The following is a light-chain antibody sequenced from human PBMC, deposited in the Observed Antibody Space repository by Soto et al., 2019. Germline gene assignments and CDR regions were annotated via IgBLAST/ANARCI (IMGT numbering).Light chain of an antibody. CDR1: SSNIGSNT. CDR3: AAWDDSLNGYV. Sequence: QSVLTQPPSVSAAPRQRVTISCSGSSSNIGSNTVSWYQQIPGKTPQLLIYSNNQRPSGVPDRFSGSKSGTSASLAISGLQSEDEADYYCAAWDDSLNGYVFGTGTKVTVL. V-gene: IGLV1-44*01. J-gene: IGLJ1*01. CDR2: SNN.